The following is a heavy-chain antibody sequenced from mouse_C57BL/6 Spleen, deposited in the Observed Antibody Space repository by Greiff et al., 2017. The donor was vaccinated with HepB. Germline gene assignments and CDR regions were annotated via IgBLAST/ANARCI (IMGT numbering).Heavy chain of an antibody. J-gene: IGHJ4*01. CDR2: INPYNGGT. V-gene: IGHV1-19*01. Sequence: VQLQQSGPVLVKPGASVKMSCKASGYTFTDYYMNWVKQSHGKSLEWIGVINPYNGGTSYNQKFKGKATLTVDKSSSTAYMELNSLTSEDSAVYYCARRALTGTDYYAMDYWGQGTSVTVSS. CDR1: GYTFTDYY. CDR3: ARRALTGTDYYAMDY. D-gene: IGHD4-1*01.